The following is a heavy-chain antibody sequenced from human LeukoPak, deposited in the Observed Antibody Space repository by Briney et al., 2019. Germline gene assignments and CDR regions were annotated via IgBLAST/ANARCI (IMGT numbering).Heavy chain of an antibody. CDR3: ARGYYYDSSGYSTSYDY. CDR1: GGTFSSYA. CDR2: IIPILGIA. V-gene: IGHV1-69*04. Sequence: GASVKVSCKASGGTFSSYAISWVRQAPGQGLEWMGRIIPILGIANYAQKFQGRVTITADKSTSTAYMELSSLRSEDAAVYYCARGYYYDSSGYSTSYDYWGQGTLVTVSS. D-gene: IGHD3-22*01. J-gene: IGHJ4*02.